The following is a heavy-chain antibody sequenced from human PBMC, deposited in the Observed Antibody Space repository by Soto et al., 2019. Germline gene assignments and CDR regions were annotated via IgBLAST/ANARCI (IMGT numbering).Heavy chain of an antibody. D-gene: IGHD3-9*01. CDR2: IYYSGST. V-gene: IGHV4-59*01. J-gene: IGHJ6*02. CDR1: GGSISSYY. Sequence: SETLSLTCTVSGGSISSYYWSWIRQPPGKGLEWIGYIYYSGSTNYNPSLKSRVTTSVDTSKNQFSLKLSSVTAADTAVYYCARGGYDILTGYYSRYYGMDVWGQGTTVTVSS. CDR3: ARGGYDILTGYYSRYYGMDV.